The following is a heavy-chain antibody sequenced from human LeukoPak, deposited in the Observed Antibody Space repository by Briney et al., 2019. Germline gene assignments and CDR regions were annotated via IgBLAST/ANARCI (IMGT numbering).Heavy chain of an antibody. Sequence: ASVKVSCKASGYTFTSYAMHWVRQAPGQGLEWMGMIYPRDGSTSYAQKFQGRVTVTRDTSTSTVHMELSGLRSEDTAVYYCARDQEGFDYWGQGTLVTVSS. CDR1: GYTFTSYA. V-gene: IGHV1-46*01. CDR3: ARDQEGFDY. CDR2: IYPRDGST. J-gene: IGHJ4*02.